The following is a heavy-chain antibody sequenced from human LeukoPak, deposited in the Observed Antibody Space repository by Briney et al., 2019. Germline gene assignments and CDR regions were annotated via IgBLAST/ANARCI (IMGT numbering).Heavy chain of an antibody. D-gene: IGHD6-13*01. CDR1: GGSFSGYY. V-gene: IGHV4-34*01. CDR2: INHSGST. CDR3: ARRPSSSWYGYYYYYMDV. Sequence: SKTLSLTCAVYGGSFSGYYWSWIRQPPGKGLEWIGEINHSGSTNYNPSLKSRVTISVDTSKNQFSLKLSSVTAADTAVYYCARRPSSSWYGYYYYYMDVWGKGTTVTISS. J-gene: IGHJ6*03.